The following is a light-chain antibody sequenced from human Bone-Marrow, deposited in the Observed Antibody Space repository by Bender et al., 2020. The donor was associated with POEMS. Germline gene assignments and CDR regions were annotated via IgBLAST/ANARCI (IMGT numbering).Light chain of an antibody. CDR3: ATWDDTLSGLV. CDR2: NTN. CDR1: SSNIVTNP. J-gene: IGLJ2*01. V-gene: IGLV1-47*02. Sequence: QSVLTQPPSASGTPGQRVIISCSGSSSNIVTNPVNWYQHLPGTAPKVLIYNTNQRPSGVPDRFSGSKSGTSASLAIDGLRSEDEAEYHCATWDDTLSGLVFGGGTKLTVL.